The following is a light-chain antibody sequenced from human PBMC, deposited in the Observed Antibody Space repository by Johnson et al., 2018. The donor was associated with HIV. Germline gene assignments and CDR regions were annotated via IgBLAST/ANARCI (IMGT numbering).Light chain of an antibody. CDR2: DNN. CDR1: SSNIGNNY. J-gene: IGLJ1*01. V-gene: IGLV1-51*01. CDR3: GTWDSSLSSRV. Sequence: HSVLTQPPSVSAAPGQKVTISCSGSSSNIGNNYVSWYQQLPGTAPKLLIYDNNKRPSGIPDRFSGSKSGTSATLGITGLQTGDEADYYSGTWDSSLSSRVFGTGTKVTVL.